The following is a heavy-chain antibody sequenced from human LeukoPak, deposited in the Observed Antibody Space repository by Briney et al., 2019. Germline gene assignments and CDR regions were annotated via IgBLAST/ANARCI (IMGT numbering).Heavy chain of an antibody. J-gene: IGHJ4*02. V-gene: IGHV4-31*11. CDR3: ARVCIAAAGTNVFDY. D-gene: IGHD6-13*01. CDR1: GGSFSGYY. CDR2: IYYSGST. Sequence: SETLSLTCAVYGGSFSGYYWSWIRQHPGKGLEWIGYIYYSGSTYYNPSLKSRVTISVDTSKNQFSLKLSSVTAADTAVYYCARVCIAAAGTNVFDYWGQGTLVTVSS.